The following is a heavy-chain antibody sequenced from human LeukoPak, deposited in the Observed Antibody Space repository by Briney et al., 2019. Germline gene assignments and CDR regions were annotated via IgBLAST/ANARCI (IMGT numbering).Heavy chain of an antibody. J-gene: IGHJ4*02. CDR3: ARLNDYIGY. CDR2: VYTSGST. Sequence: PSETLPLTCTVSGGSISSGSYYWSWIRQPAGKGLEWIGRVYTSGSTNYNPSLKSRVTISVDTSKNQFSLKLSSVTAADTAVYYCARLNDYIGYWGQGTLVTVSS. CDR1: GGSISSGSYY. V-gene: IGHV4-61*02.